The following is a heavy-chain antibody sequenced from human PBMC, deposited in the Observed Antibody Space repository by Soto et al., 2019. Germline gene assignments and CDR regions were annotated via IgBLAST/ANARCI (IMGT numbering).Heavy chain of an antibody. Sequence: ASVKVSCKASGYTFTSYAMHWVRQAPGQRLEWMGWINAGNGNTKYSQKFQGRVTITRDTSASTAYMELSSLRSEDTAVYYCARDRGITGTRQGGYYYMDVWGKGTTV. J-gene: IGHJ6*03. D-gene: IGHD1-20*01. CDR3: ARDRGITGTRQGGYYYMDV. CDR2: INAGNGNT. CDR1: GYTFTSYA. V-gene: IGHV1-3*01.